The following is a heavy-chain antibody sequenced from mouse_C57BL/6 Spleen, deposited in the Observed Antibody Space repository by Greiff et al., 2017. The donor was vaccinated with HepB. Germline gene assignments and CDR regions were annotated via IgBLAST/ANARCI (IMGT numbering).Heavy chain of an antibody. CDR1: GYAFSSYW. D-gene: IGHD2-14*01. V-gene: IGHV1-80*01. CDR2: IYPGDGDT. J-gene: IGHJ2*01. CDR3: ACDRLDFDY. Sequence: QVQLQQSGAELVKPGASVKISCKASGYAFSSYWMNWVKQRPGKGLEWLGQIYPGDGDTNYKGKLKGKSTLTADKSSITAYMQHSSLTSEDSAVYFCACDRLDFDYWGQGTTLTVSS.